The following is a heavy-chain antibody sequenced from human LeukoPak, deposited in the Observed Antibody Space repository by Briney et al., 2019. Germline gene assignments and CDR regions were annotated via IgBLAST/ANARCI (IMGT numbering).Heavy chain of an antibody. V-gene: IGHV5-10-1*01. CDR1: GYRFTVYW. J-gene: IGHJ4*02. Sequence: GESLEIFCKASGYRFTVYWLSGARQIPGKGLEGVGNIYPSDSYTNYSPSFQGHVPISVDKSIHTVSLQWHRLKPAHPALFFCARNDSWGQGTLVTVSS. CDR2: IYPSDSYT. CDR3: ARNDS.